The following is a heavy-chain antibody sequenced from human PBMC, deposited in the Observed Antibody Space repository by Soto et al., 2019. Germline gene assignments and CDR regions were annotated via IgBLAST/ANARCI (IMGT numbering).Heavy chain of an antibody. D-gene: IGHD2-15*01. Sequence: KTSETLSLTCTVPGGSIYRSGYYWGWIRQPPGRGLEWIGNIDYNGVTYSNPSLKSRVTISRDTSKNQFSLKLTSVTAADTALYYCGKVLVGATGHTDSDSWGPGTLVTVS. CDR2: IDYNGVT. V-gene: IGHV4-39*01. CDR3: GKVLVGATGHTDSDS. J-gene: IGHJ4*02. CDR1: GGSIYRSGYY.